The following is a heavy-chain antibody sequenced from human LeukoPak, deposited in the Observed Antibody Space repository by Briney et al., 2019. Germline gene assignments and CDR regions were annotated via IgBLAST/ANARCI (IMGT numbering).Heavy chain of an antibody. J-gene: IGHJ4*02. CDR2: ISYDGSNK. CDR3: AKGGSRNLLRFLEWLFDYFDY. V-gene: IGHV3-30*18. CDR1: GFTFSSCG. D-gene: IGHD3-3*01. Sequence: GRSLRLSCAASGFTFSSCGMHWVRQAPGKGLEWVAVISYDGSNKKYADSVKGRFTISRDNSKNTLYLQMNSLRAEDTAVYYCAKGGSRNLLRFLEWLFDYFDYWGQGTLVTVSS.